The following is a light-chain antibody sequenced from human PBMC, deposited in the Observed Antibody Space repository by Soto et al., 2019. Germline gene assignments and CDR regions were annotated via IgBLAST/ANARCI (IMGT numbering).Light chain of an antibody. CDR2: KAS. V-gene: IGKV1-5*03. Sequence: DIQMTQSRSSLSASVGDRVIFTYRASQSISSWLAWYQQKPGKAPKLLIYKASSLESGVPSRFSGSGSGTEITLTISSLQPDDFATYYGQQYNRYPYTFGQGTKLEIK. CDR1: QSISSW. CDR3: QQYNRYPYT. J-gene: IGKJ2*01.